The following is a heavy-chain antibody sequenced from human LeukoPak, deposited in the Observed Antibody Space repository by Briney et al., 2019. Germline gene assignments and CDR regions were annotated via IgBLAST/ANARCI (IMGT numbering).Heavy chain of an antibody. J-gene: IGHJ4*02. CDR3: TTTYYYDSSGYYLSQDFDY. CDR2: IKSKTDGGTT. CDR1: GFTFSSYA. V-gene: IGHV3-15*01. D-gene: IGHD3-22*01. Sequence: GGSLRLSCAAPGFTFSSYAMSWVRQAPGKGLEWVGRIKSKTDGGTTDYAAPVKGRFTISRDDSKNTLYLQMNSLKTEDTAVYYCTTTYYYDSSGYYLSQDFDYWGQGTLVTVSS.